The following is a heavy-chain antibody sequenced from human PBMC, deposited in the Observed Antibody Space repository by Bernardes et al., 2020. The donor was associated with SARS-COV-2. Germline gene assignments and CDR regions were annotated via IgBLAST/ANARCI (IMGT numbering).Heavy chain of an antibody. J-gene: IGHJ6*02. CDR2: ISSSSSTI. Sequence: GGSLRLSCAASGFTFSSYSMNWVRQAPGKGLEWVSYISSSSSTINYADSVKGRFTISRDNAKNSLYLQMNSLRDEDTAVYYCASFRQPYRSSSLRHYYYYGMDVWGPGTTVTVSS. D-gene: IGHD6-6*01. CDR1: GFTFSSYS. CDR3: ASFRQPYRSSSLRHYYYYGMDV. V-gene: IGHV3-48*02.